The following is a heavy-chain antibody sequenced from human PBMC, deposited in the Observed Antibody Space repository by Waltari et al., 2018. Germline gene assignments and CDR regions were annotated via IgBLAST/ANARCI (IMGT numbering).Heavy chain of an antibody. J-gene: IGHJ4*02. D-gene: IGHD2-15*01. V-gene: IGHV4-4*02. Sequence: QLQLQESGPGLVKPSGTLSLTCAVYGDSMSNTDWWSWVRQSPGKGLEWIGQVQRSGRTNYNPSFASRVIVSVDTSTNQFSLKVTSVTAADTAVYFCARDRGRGIYLDTWGQGTLVTVS. CDR2: VQRSGRT. CDR1: GDSMSNTDW. CDR3: ARDRGRGIYLDT.